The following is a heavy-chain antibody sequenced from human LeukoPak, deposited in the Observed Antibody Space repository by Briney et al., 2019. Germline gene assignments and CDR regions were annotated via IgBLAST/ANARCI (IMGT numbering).Heavy chain of an antibody. J-gene: IGHJ4*02. CDR1: GGTFSSYA. D-gene: IGHD1-26*01. CDR2: IIPIFGTA. CDR3: ARVEWELPYHFDY. Sequence: SVKVSCKASGGTFSSYAISWVRQAPGQGLEWMGGIIPIFGTANYAQKLQGRVTITTDESTSTAYMELRSLRSDDTAVYYCARVEWELPYHFDYWGQGTLVTVSS. V-gene: IGHV1-69*05.